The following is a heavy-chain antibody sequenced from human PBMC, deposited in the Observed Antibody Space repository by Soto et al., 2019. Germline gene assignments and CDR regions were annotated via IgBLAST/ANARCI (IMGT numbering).Heavy chain of an antibody. CDR1: GFSLSTSGVG. CDR2: IYWDDDK. D-gene: IGHD3-22*01. Sequence: QITLKESGPTLVKPTQTLTLTCTFSGFSLSTSGVGVGWIRQPPGKALEWLALIYWDDDKRYSPSLKSRLTITQDTAKSQEVLTMTNLDPEDTAKYYCEHRGSSGYYRWGQGTLVTVSS. CDR3: EHRGSSGYYR. J-gene: IGHJ5*02. V-gene: IGHV2-5*02.